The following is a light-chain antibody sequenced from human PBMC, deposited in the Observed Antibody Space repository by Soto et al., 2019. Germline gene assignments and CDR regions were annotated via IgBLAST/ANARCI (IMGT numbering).Light chain of an antibody. V-gene: IGKV1-5*01. CDR3: QQFGT. J-gene: IGKJ1*01. Sequence: PSTLSASVGDRVTITCRASQSISSWLAWYQQKPGKAPKLLIYDASSLESGVPSRFSGSGSGTEFTLTISSLQPDDFATYYCQQFGTFGQGTKVDIK. CDR1: QSISSW. CDR2: DAS.